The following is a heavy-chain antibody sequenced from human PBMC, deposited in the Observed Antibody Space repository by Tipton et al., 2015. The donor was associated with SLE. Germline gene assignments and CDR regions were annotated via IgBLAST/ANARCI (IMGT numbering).Heavy chain of an antibody. CDR3: VRGKGQGLFDH. V-gene: IGHV3-7*01. CDR2: IKPDGSER. J-gene: IGHJ5*02. CDR1: GFTFDDYA. Sequence: SLRLSCAASGFTFDDYAMHWVRQAPGKGLEWVANIKPDGSERDYVDSVQGRFTISRDNARNSLYLQMNSLRVEDTAVYYCVRGKGQGLFDHWGQGTLVTVSS.